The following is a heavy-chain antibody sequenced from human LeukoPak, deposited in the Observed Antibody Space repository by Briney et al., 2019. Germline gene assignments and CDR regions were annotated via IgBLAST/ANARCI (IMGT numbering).Heavy chain of an antibody. V-gene: IGHV4-4*07. Sequence: SETLSLTCTVSGGSISSYYWSWIRQPAGKGLEWIGRIYTSGSTNYNPSLKSRVTMSVHTSKNQFSLKLSSVTAADTAVYYCARDRGVYYYDSSGYLDAFDIWGKGQWSPSLQ. J-gene: IGHJ3*02. CDR1: GGSISSYY. CDR3: ARDRGVYYYDSSGYLDAFDI. D-gene: IGHD3-22*01. CDR2: IYTSGST.